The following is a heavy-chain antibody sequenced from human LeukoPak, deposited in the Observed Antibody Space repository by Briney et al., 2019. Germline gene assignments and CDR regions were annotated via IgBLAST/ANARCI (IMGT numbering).Heavy chain of an antibody. D-gene: IGHD6-13*01. CDR3: ARDQEQQLVDAFDI. Sequence: KFQGRVTITRDTSASTAYMELSSLRSEDTAVYYCARDQEQQLVDAFDIWGQGTMVTVSS. V-gene: IGHV1-3*01. J-gene: IGHJ3*02.